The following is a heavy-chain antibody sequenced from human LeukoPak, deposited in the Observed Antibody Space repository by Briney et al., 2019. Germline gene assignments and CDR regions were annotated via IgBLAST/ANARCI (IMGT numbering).Heavy chain of an antibody. Sequence: GASVKVSCKVSGYTLTELSMHWVRQAPGKGLEWMGGFDPEDGETIYAQKFQGRVTMTEGTSTDTAYMELSSLRSDDTAVYYCARFYGGYCSSTSCHSQGWYFDLWGRGTLVTVSS. V-gene: IGHV1-24*01. CDR1: GYTLTELS. J-gene: IGHJ2*01. D-gene: IGHD2-2*01. CDR3: ARFYGGYCSSTSCHSQGWYFDL. CDR2: FDPEDGET.